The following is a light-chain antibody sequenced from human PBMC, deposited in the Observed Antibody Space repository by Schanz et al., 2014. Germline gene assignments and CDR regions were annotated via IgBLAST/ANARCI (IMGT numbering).Light chain of an antibody. CDR3: QQSYSTPPYT. J-gene: IGKJ2*01. Sequence: DIQLTQSPSSLSMSVGDRVTITCRASRTIYTYLNWYQQKPGKAPNLLIYGASTLQGGVPSRFSGSGFGTDFTLTISSLQPEDFATYYCQQSYSTPPYTFGQGTKLEIK. V-gene: IGKV1-39*01. CDR2: GAS. CDR1: RTIYTY.